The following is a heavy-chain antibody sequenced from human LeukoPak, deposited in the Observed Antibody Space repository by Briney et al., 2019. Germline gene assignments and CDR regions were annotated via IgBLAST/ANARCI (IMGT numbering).Heavy chain of an antibody. CDR2: IKQDGSEK. Sequence: PGGSLRLSCAASGITFNSYAMSWVRQAPGKGLEWVANIKQDGSEKYYVDSVKGRFTISRDNAKNSLYLQMNSLRAEDTAVYYCARVGSSGWYPNWFDPWGQGTLVTVSS. CDR1: GITFNSYA. V-gene: IGHV3-7*01. CDR3: ARVGSSGWYPNWFDP. J-gene: IGHJ5*02. D-gene: IGHD6-19*01.